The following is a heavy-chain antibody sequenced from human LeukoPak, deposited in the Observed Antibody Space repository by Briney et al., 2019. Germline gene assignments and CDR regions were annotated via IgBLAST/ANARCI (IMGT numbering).Heavy chain of an antibody. J-gene: IGHJ3*02. Sequence: SETLSLTCTVSGGSITNSYWNWIRQSPGKGLEWIGYINDSGSTNYNPSLKSRVTISVDTSKNQFSLKLSSVTAADTAVYFCARDPLSTNDFDIWGQGTMVTVSS. CDR3: ARDPLSTNDFDI. V-gene: IGHV4-59*01. CDR2: INDSGST. D-gene: IGHD1-1*01. CDR1: GGSITNSY.